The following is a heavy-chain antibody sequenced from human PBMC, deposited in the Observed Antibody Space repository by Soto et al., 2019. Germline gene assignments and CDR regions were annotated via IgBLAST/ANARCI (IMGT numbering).Heavy chain of an antibody. V-gene: IGHV4-39*02. D-gene: IGHD6-13*01. CDR2: IYYSGST. J-gene: IGHJ5*02. Sequence: SETLSLTCTVSGGSISSSSYYWGWIRQPPGKGLEWIGSIYYSGSTYYNPSLKSRVTISVDTSKNQFSLKLSSVTPEDTAVYYCARESVTAAGEDNWFDPWGQGTLVTV. CDR1: GGSISSSSYY. CDR3: ARESVTAAGEDNWFDP.